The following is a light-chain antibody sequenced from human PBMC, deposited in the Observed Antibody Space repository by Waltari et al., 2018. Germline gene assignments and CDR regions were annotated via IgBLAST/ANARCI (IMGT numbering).Light chain of an antibody. CDR3: QQYDNWPPNT. V-gene: IGKV3-15*01. CDR2: GAS. J-gene: IGKJ5*01. CDR1: QSVSSN. Sequence: EIVMTHSPATLSVSPGDRVTLSCRASQSVSSNLAWYQQKPGQAPRLLIYGASTRATGIPARFSGSGSGTDFTLTISSLQSEDFAVYYCQQYDNWPPNTFGQGTRLEIK.